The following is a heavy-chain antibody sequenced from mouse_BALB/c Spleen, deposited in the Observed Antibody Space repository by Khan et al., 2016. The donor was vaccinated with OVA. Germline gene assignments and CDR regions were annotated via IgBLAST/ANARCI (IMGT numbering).Heavy chain of an antibody. CDR3: ARDYGSLYCYCDV. Sequence: EVELQESGPGLVKPSQTVSLTCTVTGISITSGNYRWSWIRQFPGNKLEWIGNIYYSGTVTYNPSLTSRTTITRDPSKNQFFMELNSLTAEDTATYYCARDYGSLYCYCDVWGAGTTVTVSS. CDR1: GISITSGNYR. D-gene: IGHD1-1*01. J-gene: IGHJ1*01. CDR2: IYYSGTV. V-gene: IGHV3-5*02.